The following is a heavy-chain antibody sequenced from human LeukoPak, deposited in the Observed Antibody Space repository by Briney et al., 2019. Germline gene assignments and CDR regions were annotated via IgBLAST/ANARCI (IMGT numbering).Heavy chain of an antibody. Sequence: PGRSLRLSCAASGFTFDDYAMHWVRQAPGKGLEWVSGISWNSGSIGYADSVKGRFTISRDNAKNSLYLQMNSLRAEDTALYYCAKVGAVAGNAEYFQHWGQGTLVTVSS. D-gene: IGHD6-19*01. V-gene: IGHV3-9*01. J-gene: IGHJ1*01. CDR2: ISWNSGSI. CDR3: AKVGAVAGNAEYFQH. CDR1: GFTFDDYA.